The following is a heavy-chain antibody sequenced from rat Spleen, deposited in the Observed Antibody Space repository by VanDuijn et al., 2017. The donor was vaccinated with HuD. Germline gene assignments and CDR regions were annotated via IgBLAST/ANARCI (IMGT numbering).Heavy chain of an antibody. J-gene: IGHJ2*01. D-gene: IGHD1-4*01. CDR1: GFTFSNYG. CDR2: LSYDGTTT. CDR3: TGPFDY. Sequence: EVQLVESGGGLVQPGRSLKLSCAASGFTFSNYGMAWVRQAPTKGLEWVATLSYDGTTTYYRDSVKGRFTISRDNAESTLYLQMNSLRSEDTATYYCTGPFDYWGQGVMVTVSS. V-gene: IGHV5-29*01.